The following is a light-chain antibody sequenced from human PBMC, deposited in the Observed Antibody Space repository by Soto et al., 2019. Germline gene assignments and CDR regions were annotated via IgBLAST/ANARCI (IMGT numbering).Light chain of an antibody. J-gene: IGKJ5*01. CDR1: QSVTSGY. V-gene: IGKV3-20*01. CDR3: QHYSSSPPAIT. Sequence: IVLTQSPGTLSLSPGERATLSCRASQSVTSGYLAWYQQQPNQAPRLLIYGASYRATDIPDRFSGGGSGTDFTLSISRLEPEDFAVYYCQHYSSSPPAITFGHGTRLEIK. CDR2: GAS.